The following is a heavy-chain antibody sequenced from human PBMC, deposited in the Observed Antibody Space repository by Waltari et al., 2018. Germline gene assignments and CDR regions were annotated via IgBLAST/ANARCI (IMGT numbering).Heavy chain of an antibody. J-gene: IGHJ4*02. CDR3: ARGRGIAVEFDY. Sequence: QVQLQPSGPGLVKPSQTLPLTCAISGDSVSNTGAAWNWIRQSPSRGLEWLARTYYRSRWYSDYAVSVKSRITLNPDTSKNQFSLQLNSVTPDDTAVYYCARGRGIAVEFDYWGQGTLVTISS. CDR2: TYYRSRWYS. CDR1: GDSVSNTGAA. D-gene: IGHD6-19*01. V-gene: IGHV6-1*01.